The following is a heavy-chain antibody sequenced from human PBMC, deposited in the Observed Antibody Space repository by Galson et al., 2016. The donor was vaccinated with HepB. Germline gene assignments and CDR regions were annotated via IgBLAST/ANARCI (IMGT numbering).Heavy chain of an antibody. D-gene: IGHD4-23*01. Sequence: CAISGDSVSSGSAAWNWIRQSPSRGLQWLGRTYYRSSWSYDYAASVRSRISIDPDTSKNQFSLQLNSVTPEDTAVYYCARVYWYGGNYNVDYWGQGPPVTVAS. CDR3: ARVYWYGGNYNVDY. J-gene: IGHJ4*02. V-gene: IGHV6-1*01. CDR2: TYYRSSWSY. CDR1: GDSVSSGSAA.